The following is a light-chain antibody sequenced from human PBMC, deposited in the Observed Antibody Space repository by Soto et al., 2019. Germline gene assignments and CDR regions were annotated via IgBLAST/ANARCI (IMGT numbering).Light chain of an antibody. V-gene: IGLV2-14*01. J-gene: IGLJ1*01. CDR3: SSYVTTPEI. CDR2: QVT. CDR1: SSDLAIYNY. Sequence: QSVLTQPASVSGSPGQSITISCTGTSSDLAIYNYVSWYQQQPGKAPKLMIYQVTNRPSGVSNRFSGSRSGNTASLTISGLQAEDEADYYCSSYVTTPEIFGTGTKATVL.